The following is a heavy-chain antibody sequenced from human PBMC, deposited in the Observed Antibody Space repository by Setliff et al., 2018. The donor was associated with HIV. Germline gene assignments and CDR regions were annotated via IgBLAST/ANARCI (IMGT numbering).Heavy chain of an antibody. CDR3: ARETQTNSGSYLA. CDR1: GYTFVNYY. Sequence: ASVKVSCKTSGYTFVNYYVNWVRQAPGQGLQWIGIMNCMNGDTSYAQNLKGRVTVTRDTSTSTVYMELSSLRPEDTAVYYCARETQTNSGSYLAWGQGTLVTVSS. J-gene: IGHJ4*02. V-gene: IGHV1-46*01. D-gene: IGHD3-10*01. CDR2: MNCMNGDT.